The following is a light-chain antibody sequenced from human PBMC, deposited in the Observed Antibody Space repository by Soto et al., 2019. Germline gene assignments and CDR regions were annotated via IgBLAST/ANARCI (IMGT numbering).Light chain of an antibody. CDR3: QSYDISRSGPVL. Sequence: QSVLTQSPSVSGAPGQRVTISCTGSNSNIGAGYDVYWYQQLPGKAPKLLIYGNYNRPSGVPDRFSGSTSGTSASLVITGLQADDEADYYCQSYDISRSGPVLFGGGTKLTVL. J-gene: IGLJ2*01. V-gene: IGLV1-40*01. CDR2: GNY. CDR1: NSNIGAGYD.